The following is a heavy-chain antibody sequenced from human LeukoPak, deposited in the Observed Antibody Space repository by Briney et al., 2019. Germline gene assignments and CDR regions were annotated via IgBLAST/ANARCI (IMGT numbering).Heavy chain of an antibody. D-gene: IGHD2-15*01. Sequence: GASVKVSCKASGYTFSNYGISWVRQAPGQGLEWMGWISAYNDNTNYAQKVQGRVTMTTDTSTSTAYMELRSLRSDDTAVYYCARDPQDLRFGPVVAATWAFRDWGQGTLVTVSS. J-gene: IGHJ4*02. CDR1: GYTFSNYG. CDR3: ARDPQDLRFGPVVAATWAFRD. V-gene: IGHV1-18*01. CDR2: ISAYNDNT.